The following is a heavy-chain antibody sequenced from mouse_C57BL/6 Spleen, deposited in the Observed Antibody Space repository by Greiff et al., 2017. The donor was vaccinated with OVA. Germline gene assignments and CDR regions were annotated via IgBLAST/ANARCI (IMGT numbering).Heavy chain of an antibody. CDR1: GYTFTSYW. Sequence: VQLQQPGAELVRPGSSVKLSCKACGYTFTSYWMDWVKQRPGQGLEWIGNIYPSDSETHYNQKFKDKATLTVDKSSSTAYMQLSSLTSEDSAVYYCARGGIYYSNPYAMDYGGQGTSVTVSS. CDR2: IYPSDSET. D-gene: IGHD2-5*01. J-gene: IGHJ4*01. V-gene: IGHV1-61*01. CDR3: ARGGIYYSNPYAMDY.